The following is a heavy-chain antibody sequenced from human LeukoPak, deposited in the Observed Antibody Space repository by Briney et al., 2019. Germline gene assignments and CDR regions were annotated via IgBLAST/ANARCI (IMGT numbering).Heavy chain of an antibody. Sequence: GGSLRLSCAASGFTFSSYAMSWVRQAPGKGLEWVSAISGSGGSTYYADSVKGRFTISRDNSKNTLYLQMNSLRAADTAVYYCAKEGVHIVVVTAIDYWGQGTLVTVSS. CDR1: GFTFSSYA. J-gene: IGHJ4*02. CDR3: AKEGVHIVVVTAIDY. V-gene: IGHV3-23*01. CDR2: ISGSGGST. D-gene: IGHD2-21*02.